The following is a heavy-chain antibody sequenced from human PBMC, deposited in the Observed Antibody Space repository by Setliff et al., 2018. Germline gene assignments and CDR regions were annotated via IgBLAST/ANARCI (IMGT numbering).Heavy chain of an antibody. CDR3: ARGRNIAARLFDS. D-gene: IGHD6-6*01. CDR1: GGSISSGSYY. CDR2: IYTSGST. Sequence: PSETLSLTCTVSGGSISSGSYYWSWIRQPAGSGLEWIGHIYTSGSTNYNPSLKSRVTISVDTSKNQFSLKLNSVTAADTSVYYCARGRNIAARLFDSWGQGTLVTVSS. J-gene: IGHJ4*02. V-gene: IGHV4-61*09.